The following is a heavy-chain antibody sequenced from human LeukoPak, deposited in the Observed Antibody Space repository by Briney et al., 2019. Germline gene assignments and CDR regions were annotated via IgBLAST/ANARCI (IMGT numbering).Heavy chain of an antibody. J-gene: IGHJ5*02. Sequence: ASVKVSCKASGYSFTGYYMHWVRQAPGQGLEWMGWINPDSGGTNYAQKFQGRVTMTRDTSITTAYMELSRLTSDDTAVYYCARGGIAARHEWFDPWGQGTLVTVSS. D-gene: IGHD6-6*01. CDR2: INPDSGGT. CDR3: ARGGIAARHEWFDP. V-gene: IGHV1-2*02. CDR1: GYSFTGYY.